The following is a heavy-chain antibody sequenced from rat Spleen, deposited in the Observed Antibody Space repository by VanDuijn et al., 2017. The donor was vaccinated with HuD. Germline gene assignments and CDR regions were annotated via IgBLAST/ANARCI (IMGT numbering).Heavy chain of an antibody. CDR1: GFTFSNYD. Sequence: EVQLVESGGGLVQPGRSLKLSCAASGFTFSNYDMAWVRQAPTKGLEWVASISPSGGRSNYRDSVKGRFTISRDNAKSTLYLQMDSLRSEDSATYYCATDGYYDGTYYSVYVMDAWGQGASVTVSS. CDR3: ATDGYYDGTYYSVYVMDA. V-gene: IGHV5-19*01. D-gene: IGHD1-12*02. CDR2: ISPSGGRS. J-gene: IGHJ4*01.